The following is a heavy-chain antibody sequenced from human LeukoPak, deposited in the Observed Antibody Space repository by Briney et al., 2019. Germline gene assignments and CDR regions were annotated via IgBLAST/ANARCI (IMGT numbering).Heavy chain of an antibody. CDR1: GFTFGDYA. D-gene: IGHD5-18*01. CDR2: IRSKAYGGTT. V-gene: IGHV3-49*03. J-gene: IGHJ4*02. CDR3: TRARPNVDTAMVDY. Sequence: GGSLRLSCTASGFTFGDYAMSWFRQAPGKGLEWVGFIRSKAYGGTTGYAASVKGRFTISRDDSKSIAYLQMNSLKTEDTAVYYCTRARPNVDTAMVDYWGQGTLVTVSS.